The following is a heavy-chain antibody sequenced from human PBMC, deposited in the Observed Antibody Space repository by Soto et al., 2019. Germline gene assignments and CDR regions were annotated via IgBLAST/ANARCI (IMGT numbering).Heavy chain of an antibody. Sequence: GGSLRLSCAASGFTFSNAWMSWVRDAPGKGLEWVGRIKSKTDGGTTDYAAPVKGRFTISRDDSKNTLYLQMNSLKTEDTAVYYCTTDGSGSYPFDYWGQGTLVTVSS. CDR2: IKSKTDGGTT. D-gene: IGHD3-10*01. V-gene: IGHV3-15*01. CDR3: TTDGSGSYPFDY. J-gene: IGHJ4*02. CDR1: GFTFSNAW.